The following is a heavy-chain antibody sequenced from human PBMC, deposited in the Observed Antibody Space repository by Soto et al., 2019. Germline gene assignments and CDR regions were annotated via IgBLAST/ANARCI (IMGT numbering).Heavy chain of an antibody. D-gene: IGHD2-2*01. J-gene: IGHJ6*02. CDR3: ARGTDTSSFSSMDV. CDR1: GFTFSSYD. CDR2: IGTAGDP. V-gene: IGHV3-13*05. Sequence: GGSLRLSCAASGFTFSSYDMHWVRQVTGKGLEWVSAIGTAGDPHYPGSVKSRFTISRENAKKSLYLQMNNLRPGDTAVYYCARGTDTSSFSSMDVWGQGTPVTVSS.